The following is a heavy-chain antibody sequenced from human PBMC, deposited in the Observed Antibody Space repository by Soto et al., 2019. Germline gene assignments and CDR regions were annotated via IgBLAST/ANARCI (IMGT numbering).Heavy chain of an antibody. CDR3: AREGSYSAYNFAHGIQLWSFEF. V-gene: IGHV4-4*07. CDR1: GGSINTFY. Sequence: SETLSLTCTVSGGSINTFYWSWVRQPAGKGLEWIGRIFSSGSTSFNPSLESRVAMSVDTSKNHFSLNLSSVTAADMAVYYCAREGSYSAYNFAHGIQLWSFEFWGQGALVTVSS. J-gene: IGHJ4*02. D-gene: IGHD5-12*01. CDR2: IFSSGST.